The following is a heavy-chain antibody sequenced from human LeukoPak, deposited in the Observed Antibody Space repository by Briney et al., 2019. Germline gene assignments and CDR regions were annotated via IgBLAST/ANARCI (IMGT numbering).Heavy chain of an antibody. D-gene: IGHD5-12*01. J-gene: IGHJ4*02. CDR3: ARDQGYSGYDGDY. V-gene: IGHV1-24*01. Sequence: GASVKVSCKVSGYTLTELSMHWVRQAPGKGLEWMGGFDPEDGETIYAQKFQGRVTMTRDTSISTAYMELSRLRSDDTAVYYCARDQGYSGYDGDYWGQGTLVTVSS. CDR1: GYTLTELS. CDR2: FDPEDGET.